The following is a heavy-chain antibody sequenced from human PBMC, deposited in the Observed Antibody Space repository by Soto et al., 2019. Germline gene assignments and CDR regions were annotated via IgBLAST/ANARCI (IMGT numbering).Heavy chain of an antibody. J-gene: IGHJ4*02. D-gene: IGHD3-10*01. CDR1: GFTFDNYA. CDR3: AKEFRFREPHFDS. CDR2: ISYDGRDE. V-gene: IGHV3-30*18. Sequence: QVQLVESGGGVVPPGRSLRLSCAASGFTFDNYAMDWVRQAPGKGLEWVAVISYDGRDEDYGDSVKGRFTISRDNSKNMVYLQMNSLRVEDTAIYYCAKEFRFREPHFDSWGQGTLVTVSS.